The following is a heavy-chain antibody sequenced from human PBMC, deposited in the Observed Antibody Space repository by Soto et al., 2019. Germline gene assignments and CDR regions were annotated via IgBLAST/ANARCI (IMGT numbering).Heavy chain of an antibody. J-gene: IGHJ6*02. CDR2: IIPIFGTA. D-gene: IGHD2-15*01. CDR1: GGTFSSYA. V-gene: IGHV1-69*06. Sequence: QVQLVQSGAEVKKPGSSVKVSCKASGGTFSSYAISWVRQAPGQGLEWMGGIIPIFGTANYAQKFQGRVTITADKSTSTAYVELSSLRAEDTAVYYCARDLLGYCSGGSCYSGYYYYCGMDVWGQETTVTVSS. CDR3: ARDLLGYCSGGSCYSGYYYYCGMDV.